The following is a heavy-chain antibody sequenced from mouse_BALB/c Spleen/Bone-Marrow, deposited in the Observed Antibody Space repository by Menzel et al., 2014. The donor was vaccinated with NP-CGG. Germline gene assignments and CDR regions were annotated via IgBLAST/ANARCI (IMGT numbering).Heavy chain of an antibody. D-gene: IGHD2-1*01. CDR3: TRDGKGNYDYAMDY. Sequence: EVMLVESGGGLVKPGGSLKLSCAASGFTFXSYTMSWVRQTPEKRLEWVATISSGGSYTYYPDSVKGRFTISRDNAKNTLYLQMSSPKSEDTAMYYCTRDGKGNYDYAMDYWGQGTSVTVSS. V-gene: IGHV5-6-4*01. CDR2: ISSGGSYT. CDR1: GFTFXSYT. J-gene: IGHJ4*01.